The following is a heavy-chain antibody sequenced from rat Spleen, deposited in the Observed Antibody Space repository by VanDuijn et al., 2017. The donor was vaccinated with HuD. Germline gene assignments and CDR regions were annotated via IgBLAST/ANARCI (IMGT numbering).Heavy chain of an antibody. Sequence: EVQLQESGPGLVKPSQSLSLTCSVTGYSITSNYWVWIRKFPGNKMEWIGHISYSGSTRYNPSLKSRISITRETSKNQFFLQLNSVTTEDTATYYCVRSVGYTYSFFDYWGQGVMVTVSS. V-gene: IGHV3-1*01. D-gene: IGHD1-4*01. CDR3: VRSVGYTYSFFDY. CDR2: ISYSGST. J-gene: IGHJ2*01. CDR1: GYSITSNY.